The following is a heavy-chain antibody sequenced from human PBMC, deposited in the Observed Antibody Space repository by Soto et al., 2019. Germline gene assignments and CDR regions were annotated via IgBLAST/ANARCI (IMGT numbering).Heavy chain of an antibody. Sequence: EVQLVESGGGLVQPGRSLRLSCAASGFTFDAYPMHWVRQAPGKGLEWVAGLAWDGGSIEYVDSVEGRFTISRDNAKNSLYLQMSSLRDKDTALYYCVRDDAFDLWGQGTQVTVSS. CDR2: LAWDGGSI. V-gene: IGHV3-9*01. CDR3: VRDDAFDL. CDR1: GFTFDAYP. J-gene: IGHJ3*01.